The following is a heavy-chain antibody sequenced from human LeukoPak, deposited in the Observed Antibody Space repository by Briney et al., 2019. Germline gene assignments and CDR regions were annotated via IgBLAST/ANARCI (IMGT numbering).Heavy chain of an antibody. CDR3: VRSLRLYNFDY. CDR2: IYYSGST. CDR1: GDSISNYY. Sequence: SETLSLTCTVSGDSISNYYCNWIRQPPGKGLEWIGYIYYSGSTNYNPSLISRVTMSVDTAKNQFSLKLRSVTAADTAVYYCVRSLRLYNFDYWGQGTLVTVSS. J-gene: IGHJ4*02. V-gene: IGHV4-59*01.